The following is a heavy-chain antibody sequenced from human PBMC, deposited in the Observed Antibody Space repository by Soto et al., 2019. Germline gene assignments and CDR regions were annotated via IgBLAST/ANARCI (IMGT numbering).Heavy chain of an antibody. V-gene: IGHV4-31*03. D-gene: IGHD2-21*02. CDR2: LCYSGTT. Sequence: QVQLQESGPGLVKPSQTLSLTCTVSGDSISSADYCWNWIRQHPGKGLEWIGFLCYSGTTYYNPSLKSRVTISKDTSTNQFYLKLSSVTAADTAVYHCARMLAYCGVDCFSGYFQQWGQGTLVTVSS. CDR1: GDSISSADYC. J-gene: IGHJ1*01. CDR3: ARMLAYCGVDCFSGYFQQ.